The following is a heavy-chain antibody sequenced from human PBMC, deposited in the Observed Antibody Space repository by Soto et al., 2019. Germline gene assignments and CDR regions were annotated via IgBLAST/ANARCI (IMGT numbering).Heavy chain of an antibody. CDR2: IYHSGST. V-gene: IGHV4-30-2*01. J-gene: IGHJ3*02. Sequence: SETLSLTCAVSGGSISSGGYSWSWIRQPPGKGLEWIGYIYHSGSTYYNPSLKSRVTISVDRSKNQFSLKLSSVTAADTAVYYCARAFSLDDAFDIWGQGTMVT. CDR1: GGSISSGGYS. CDR3: ARAFSLDDAFDI. D-gene: IGHD3-16*02.